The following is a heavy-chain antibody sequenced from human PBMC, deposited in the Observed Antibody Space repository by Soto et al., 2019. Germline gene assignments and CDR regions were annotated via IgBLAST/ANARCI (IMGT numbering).Heavy chain of an antibody. CDR2: INHSGNT. CDR1: VGSIGTRAYY. CDR3: SRRATEGFDP. V-gene: IGHV4-39*01. Sequence: PSETLCVTCAFSVGSIGTRAYYWGWIRQAPGKGLEWIGSINHSGNTYLSPSLKDRVTMSVDTSKNSFSLKLRSATAADTGLYYCSRRATEGFDPWGQGTMVTVSS. J-gene: IGHJ5*02.